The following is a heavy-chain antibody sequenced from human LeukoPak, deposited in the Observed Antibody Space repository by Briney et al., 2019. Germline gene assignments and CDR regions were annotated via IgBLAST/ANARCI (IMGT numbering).Heavy chain of an antibody. Sequence: PGGTLRLSCAASGFTFSSYGMSWVRPAPGEGLEWVSAISGGAASTNYADSVKGRVTISRDNSKNTLHLQMNSLRADDTALYYCAKSGRYCSAGSCYQEASLDYWGQGTLVTVSS. D-gene: IGHD2-15*01. CDR3: AKSGRYCSAGSCYQEASLDY. J-gene: IGHJ4*02. V-gene: IGHV3-23*01. CDR2: ISGGAAST. CDR1: GFTFSSYG.